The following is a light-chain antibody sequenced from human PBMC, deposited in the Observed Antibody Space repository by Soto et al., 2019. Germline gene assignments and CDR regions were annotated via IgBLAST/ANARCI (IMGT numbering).Light chain of an antibody. V-gene: IGLV2-14*01. J-gene: IGLJ2*01. CDR2: EVS. CDR3: SSYTSSSIPGV. CDR1: SSDVGGYNY. Sequence: QSALTQPASVSGSPGQSITISCTGTSSDVGGYNYVSWYQQPPGKAPKLMIYEVSYRPSGVSNRFSGSKSGNTASLTISGLQAEDEANYYWSSYTSSSIPGVFGGGTKLTVL.